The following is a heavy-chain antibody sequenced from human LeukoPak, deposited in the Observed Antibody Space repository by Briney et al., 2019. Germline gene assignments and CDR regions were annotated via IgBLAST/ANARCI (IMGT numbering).Heavy chain of an antibody. CDR3: AREAYSSNWTKKRYYYYYMDV. Sequence: SVKVSCKASGGTFSSYAISWVRQAPGQGLEWMGGIIPIFGTANYAQKFQGRVTITTDESTSTAYMELSSLRSEDTAVYYCAREAYSSNWTKKRYYYYYMDVWGKGTTVTVSS. CDR2: IIPIFGTA. V-gene: IGHV1-69*05. CDR1: GGTFSSYA. D-gene: IGHD6-13*01. J-gene: IGHJ6*03.